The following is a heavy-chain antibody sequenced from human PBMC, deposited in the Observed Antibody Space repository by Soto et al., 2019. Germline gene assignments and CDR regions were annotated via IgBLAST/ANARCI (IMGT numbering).Heavy chain of an antibody. CDR1: GYSFTSYW. CDR2: IDPSDSYT. J-gene: IGHJ6*02. Sequence: PGESLKISCKGSGYSFTSYWISWVRQMPGKGLEWMGRIDPSDSYTNYSPSFQGHVTISADKSISTTYLQWSSLKASDTAMFYCARRSFGELSFYYYGMDVWGQGTTVTVSS. CDR3: ARRSFGELSFYYYGMDV. V-gene: IGHV5-10-1*01. D-gene: IGHD3-10*01.